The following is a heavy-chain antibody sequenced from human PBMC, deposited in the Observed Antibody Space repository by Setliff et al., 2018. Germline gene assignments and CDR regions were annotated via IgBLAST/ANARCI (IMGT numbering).Heavy chain of an antibody. Sequence: PSETLSLTCSVSGDSINSGTYYWSWIRQSPGKGLEWIGEIDHGGSTNRNPALKSRVTISVDTSKNQFSLKLTSVTAADTAVYYCARDRVLYSSGWYDSWSQGTLVTVSS. CDR2: IDHGGST. D-gene: IGHD6-19*01. V-gene: IGHV4-39*07. CDR1: GDSINSGTYY. CDR3: ARDRVLYSSGWYDS. J-gene: IGHJ5*01.